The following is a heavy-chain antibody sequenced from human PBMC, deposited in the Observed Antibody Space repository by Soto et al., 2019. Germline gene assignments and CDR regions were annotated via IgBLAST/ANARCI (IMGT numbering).Heavy chain of an antibody. D-gene: IGHD4-17*01. CDR3: ARGPDPGDDYGDSTLPVDY. CDR2: INPNSGGT. CDR1: GYTFTGYY. J-gene: IGHJ4*02. Sequence: ASVKVSCKASGYTFTGYYMHWVRQAPGQGLEWMGWINPNSGGTNYAQKFQGWVTMTRDTSISTAYMELSRLRSDDTAVYYCARGPDPGDDYGDSTLPVDYWGQGTLVTVSS. V-gene: IGHV1-2*04.